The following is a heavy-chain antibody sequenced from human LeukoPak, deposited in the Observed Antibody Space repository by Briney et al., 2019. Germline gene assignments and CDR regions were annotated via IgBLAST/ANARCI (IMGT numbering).Heavy chain of an antibody. Sequence: PGGSLRLSCAASGSTFSNYGLSWVRQAPGKGLEWVSGINGNGGSTYNADSVKGRFTISRDNSKNTLYLQMNSLRAEDTAVYYCAKGGLVHPLHIWGQGTMVTVSS. J-gene: IGHJ3*02. CDR1: GSTFSNYG. D-gene: IGHD3/OR15-3a*01. CDR3: AKGGLVHPLHI. V-gene: IGHV3-23*01. CDR2: INGNGGST.